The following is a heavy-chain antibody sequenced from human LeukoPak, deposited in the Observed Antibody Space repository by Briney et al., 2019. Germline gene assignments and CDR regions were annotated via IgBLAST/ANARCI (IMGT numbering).Heavy chain of an antibody. CDR2: IWYDGSNK. D-gene: IGHD1-26*01. CDR3: ARDSESGSYTTAFDY. CDR1: GFTFSSYG. J-gene: IGHJ4*02. V-gene: IGHV3-33*08. Sequence: GRSLRLSCAASGFTFSSYGMHWVRQAPGKGLEWVAVIWYDGSNKYYADSVKGRFTISRDNSKNTLYLQMNSLRAEDTAVYYCARDSESGSYTTAFDYWGQGTLVTVSS.